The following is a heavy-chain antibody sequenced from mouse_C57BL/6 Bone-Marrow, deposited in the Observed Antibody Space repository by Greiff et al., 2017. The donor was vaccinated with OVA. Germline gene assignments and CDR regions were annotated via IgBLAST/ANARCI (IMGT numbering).Heavy chain of an antibody. J-gene: IGHJ2*01. CDR1: GFSLSTFGMG. V-gene: IGHV8-8*01. CDR2: IWWDDDK. D-gene: IGHD1-1*01. Sequence: QVTLKESGPGILQPSQTLSLTCSFSGFSLSTFGMGVGWLRPPSGKGLEWLAHIWWDDDKYYNPALKSRLTISKDTPKNQVYLKIANVDTADTPTYDGARYYYGSSYYCDYWGQGTTLTVSS. CDR3: ARYYYGSSYYCDY.